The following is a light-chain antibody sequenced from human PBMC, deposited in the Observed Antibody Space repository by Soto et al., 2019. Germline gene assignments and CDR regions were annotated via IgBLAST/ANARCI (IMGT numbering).Light chain of an antibody. Sequence: EIVMTQTKLSLSDAPGQPASISCKSSYGLLHSDGKTYLYWYLQKPGQTPQXLIYELYNRFSGVPDKFSGSGSGTDFTLKISRVEAEDVGVYSCMQIIQVPITFGQGTRLE. CDR3: MQIIQVPIT. CDR1: YGLLHSDGKTY. V-gene: IGKV2D-29*01. J-gene: IGKJ5*01. CDR2: ELY.